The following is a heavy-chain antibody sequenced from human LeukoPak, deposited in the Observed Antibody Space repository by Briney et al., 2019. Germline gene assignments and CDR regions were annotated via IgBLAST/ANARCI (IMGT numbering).Heavy chain of an antibody. D-gene: IGHD3-10*02. J-gene: IGHJ3*01. V-gene: IGHV3-33*01. CDR2: IWYDGSNE. Sequence: SGGSLRLSCAASGFTFSNSGMHWVRQAPGKGLEWVAVIWYDGSNEYYADAVKGRFIISRDNSKNTVHLQMNSPRVEDTSVYYRAREISMFVNAFDLWGQGTLVAVSS. CDR1: GFTFSNSG. CDR3: AREISMFVNAFDL.